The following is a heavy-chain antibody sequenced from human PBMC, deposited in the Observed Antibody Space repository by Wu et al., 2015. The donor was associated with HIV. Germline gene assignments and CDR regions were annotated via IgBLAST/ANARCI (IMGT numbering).Heavy chain of an antibody. CDR2: INPSGGST. CDR3: ARDATPITTEFDY. J-gene: IGHJ4*02. V-gene: IGHV1-2*02. Sequence: QVQLVQSGAEVTKPGASVKVSCGTSGYTFTNYYIHWLRQAPGQGLEWMAWINPSGGSTIYSENFEGRVTVTRDTSMKTVYMELDSLRSGDTAVYYCARDATPITTEFDYWGQGTLITVSS. CDR1: GYTFTNYY. D-gene: IGHD4-11*01.